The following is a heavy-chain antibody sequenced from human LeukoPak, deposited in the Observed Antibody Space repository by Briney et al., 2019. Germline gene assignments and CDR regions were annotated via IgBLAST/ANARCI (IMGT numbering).Heavy chain of an antibody. Sequence: SETLSLTCTVSGGSISSGGYYCSWIRQHPGKGLEWTGYIYYSGSTYYNPSLKSRVTIPVDTSKNQFSLQLTSVTAADTAVYYCSRVRFGEPYFDYWGQGTLVTVSS. CDR1: GGSISSGGYY. V-gene: IGHV4-31*03. J-gene: IGHJ4*02. D-gene: IGHD3-10*01. CDR3: SRVRFGEPYFDY. CDR2: IYYSGST.